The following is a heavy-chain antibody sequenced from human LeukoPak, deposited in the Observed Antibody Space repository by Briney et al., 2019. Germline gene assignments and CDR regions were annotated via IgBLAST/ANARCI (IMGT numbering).Heavy chain of an antibody. CDR1: GFTFSTYS. Sequence: GGSLRLSCAASGFTFSTYSMSWVRQAPGKGLEWVSSIDSSGRYTYYADSLRGRVTISRDNAKNSLYLQMRSLRAEDTAVYHCARDRRACSGGTCYSTNWLDPWGQGTPVTVSS. V-gene: IGHV3-21*01. CDR3: ARDRRACSGGTCYSTNWLDP. CDR2: IDSSGRYT. D-gene: IGHD2-15*01. J-gene: IGHJ5*02.